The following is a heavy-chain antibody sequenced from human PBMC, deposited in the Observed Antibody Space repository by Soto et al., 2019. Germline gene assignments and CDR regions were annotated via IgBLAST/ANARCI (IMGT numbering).Heavy chain of an antibody. D-gene: IGHD5-18*01. J-gene: IGHJ6*02. CDR1: GGPISSGDYY. CDR3: ARDGGYSLYYYYGMDV. V-gene: IGHV4-30-4*01. CDR2: IYYSGST. Sequence: SETLSLTCTVSGGPISSGDYYWSWIRQPPGKGLEWIGYIYYSGSTYYNPSLKSRVTISVDTSKNQFSLKLSSVTAADTAVYYCARDGGYSLYYYYGMDVWGQGTTVTVSS.